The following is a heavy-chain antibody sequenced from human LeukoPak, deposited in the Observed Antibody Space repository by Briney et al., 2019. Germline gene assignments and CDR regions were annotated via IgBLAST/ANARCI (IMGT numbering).Heavy chain of an antibody. D-gene: IGHD6-19*01. J-gene: IGHJ4*02. CDR3: ATVAAVAQDY. CDR2: FDPEDGET. V-gene: IGHV1-24*01. Sequence: ASVKVSCKVSGYTLTELSMHWVRQAPGKGLEWMGGFDPEDGETIYAQKFQGRVTITEDTSTDTDYMELSSLRSEDTAVYYCATVAAVAQDYWGQGTLVTVSS. CDR1: GYTLTELS.